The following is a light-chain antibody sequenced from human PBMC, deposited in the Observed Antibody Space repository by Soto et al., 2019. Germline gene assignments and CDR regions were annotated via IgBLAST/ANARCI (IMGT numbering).Light chain of an antibody. V-gene: IGKV1-5*03. J-gene: IGKJ1*01. CDR3: QQYGSSRT. CDR1: QTISSY. CDR2: KAS. Sequence: DVQMTQSPSTLSASVGDRVTITCRASQTISSYLAWYQQKPGKAPKLLIYKASSLQSGVPSRFSGSGSGTDFTLTISRLEPEDFAVYYCQQYGSSRTFGQGTKVDI.